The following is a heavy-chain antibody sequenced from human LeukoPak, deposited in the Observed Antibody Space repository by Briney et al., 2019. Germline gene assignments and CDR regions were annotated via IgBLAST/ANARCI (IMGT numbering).Heavy chain of an antibody. V-gene: IGHV3-23*01. CDR3: ARRLYSSSWQFDY. D-gene: IGHD6-13*01. J-gene: IGHJ4*02. CDR1: GFTFSSYA. Sequence: PGGSLRLSCAASGFTFSSYAMSWVRQAPGKGLEGVSAISGSGGSTYYADSVKGRFTISRDNAKNSLYLQMKTLRAEDTAVYYCARRLYSSSWQFDYWGQGTLVTVSS. CDR2: ISGSGGST.